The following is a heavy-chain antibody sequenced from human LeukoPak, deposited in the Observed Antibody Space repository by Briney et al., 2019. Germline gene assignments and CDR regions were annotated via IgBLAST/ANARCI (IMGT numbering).Heavy chain of an antibody. CDR3: ARLANYYDSSGYYWGFDY. D-gene: IGHD3-22*01. J-gene: IGHJ4*02. CDR1: GGSISSSSYY. V-gene: IGHV4-39*01. Sequence: PSETLSLTCTVAGGSISSSSYYWGWIRQPPGKGLEWIGSIYYSGSTYYNPSLKSRVTISVDTSKNQFSLKLSSVTAADTAVYCSARLANYYDSSGYYWGFDYWGQGTLLTVSS. CDR2: IYYSGST.